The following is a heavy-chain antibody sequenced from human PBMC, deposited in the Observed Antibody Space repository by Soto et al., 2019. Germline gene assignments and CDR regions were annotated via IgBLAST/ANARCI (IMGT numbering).Heavy chain of an antibody. Sequence: SETLSLTCTVSGGSISSGGYYWSWIRQHPGKGLEWIGYIYYSGSTYYNPSLKSRVTISVDTSKNQFSLKLSSVTAADTAVYYCATRDYYDSSGYYRSPASYAFDIWGQGTMVTVSS. V-gene: IGHV4-31*03. CDR2: IYYSGST. CDR3: ATRDYYDSSGYYRSPASYAFDI. CDR1: GGSISSGGYY. D-gene: IGHD3-22*01. J-gene: IGHJ3*02.